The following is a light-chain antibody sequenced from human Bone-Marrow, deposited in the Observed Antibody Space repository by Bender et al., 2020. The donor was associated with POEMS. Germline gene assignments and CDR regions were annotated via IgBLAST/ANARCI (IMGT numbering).Light chain of an antibody. V-gene: IGLV2-14*03. CDR3: SSFGPDGYM. CDR1: SGDVGAYNY. Sequence: QSALTQPASVSGSPGQSITISCTGASGDVGAYNYVSWYQHHPGKAPKLMIYDVSYRPSGVSNRFSGSKSGNTASLTISGLQAEDEADYYCSSFGPDGYMFGDGTKLTVL. CDR2: DVS. J-gene: IGLJ3*02.